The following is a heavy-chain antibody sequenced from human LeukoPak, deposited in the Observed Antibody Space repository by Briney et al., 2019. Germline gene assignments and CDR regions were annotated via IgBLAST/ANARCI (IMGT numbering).Heavy chain of an antibody. J-gene: IGHJ4*02. CDR2: INHSGST. Sequence: SETLSLTCAVYGGSFSGYYWSWIRQPPGKGLEWIGEINHSGSTNYNPSLKSRVTISVDTSKNQFSLKLSSVTAADTAVYYCARVLAAAGTQQFDYWGQGTLVTVSS. CDR3: ARVLAAAGTQQFDY. D-gene: IGHD6-13*01. V-gene: IGHV4-34*01. CDR1: GGSFSGYY.